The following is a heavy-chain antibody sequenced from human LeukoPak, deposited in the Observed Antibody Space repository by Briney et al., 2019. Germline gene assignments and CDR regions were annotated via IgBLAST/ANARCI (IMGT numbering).Heavy chain of an antibody. Sequence: SETLSLTCTVSGGSISSGGYYWSWIRQPPGKGLEWIGYIYHSGSTYYNPSLKSRVTISVDRSKNQFSLKLSSVTAADTAVYYCASRRFLEWSYYFDYWGQGTLVTVSS. CDR2: IYHSGST. J-gene: IGHJ4*02. CDR3: ASRRFLEWSYYFDY. D-gene: IGHD3-3*01. CDR1: GGSISSGGYY. V-gene: IGHV4-30-2*01.